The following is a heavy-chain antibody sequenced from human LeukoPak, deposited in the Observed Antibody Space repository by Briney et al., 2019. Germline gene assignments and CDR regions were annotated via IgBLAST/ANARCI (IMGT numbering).Heavy chain of an antibody. CDR1: GGSISDYY. CDR3: ARWGSNMAREKGDH. D-gene: IGHD3-10*01. V-gene: IGHV4-59*08. CDR2: IYYSGIV. J-gene: IGHJ4*02. Sequence: SETLSLTCSVSGGSISDYYWSWILRPPGKGLEWIGYIYYSGIVNYNPSLKTRVTISVDTSKNQFSLKLNSVTAADTAVYYCARWGSNMAREKGDHWGQGTLVTVSS.